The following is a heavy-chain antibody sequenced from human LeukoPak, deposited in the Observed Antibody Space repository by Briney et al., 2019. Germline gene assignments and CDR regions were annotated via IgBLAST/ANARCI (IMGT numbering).Heavy chain of an antibody. CDR3: AKRYCSSTSCYRLDAFDI. D-gene: IGHD2-2*01. CDR2: ISSNGGST. V-gene: IGHV3-64*02. J-gene: IGHJ3*02. CDR1: GFTFSNYA. Sequence: GGSLRLSCAASGFTFSNYAMHWVRQAPGEGLEYVSAISSNGGSTYYADSVKGRFTISRDNSKNTLYLQMNSLRAEDTAVYYCAKRYCSSTSCYRLDAFDIWGQGTMVTVSS.